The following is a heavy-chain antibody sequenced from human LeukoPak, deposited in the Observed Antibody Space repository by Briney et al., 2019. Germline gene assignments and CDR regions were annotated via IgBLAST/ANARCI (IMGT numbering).Heavy chain of an antibody. CDR1: GDSISGYY. CDR3: ARLHADTTLTPYYYYIYV. CDR2: IYYSGSP. D-gene: IGHD5-18*01. V-gene: IGHV4-59*08. Sequence: SETLSLTCTVSGDSISGYYWSWMRQPPRKGLEWIGYIYYSGSPNYNPSLKSRVTISLDTSKNQFSLKLSSVTAAGTAVYYCARLHADTTLTPYYYYIYVWGKGTTVTVSS. J-gene: IGHJ6*03.